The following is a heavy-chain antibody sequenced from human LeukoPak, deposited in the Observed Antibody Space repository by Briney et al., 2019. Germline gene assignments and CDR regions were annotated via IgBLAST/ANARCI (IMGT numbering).Heavy chain of an antibody. V-gene: IGHV4-39*01. CDR3: ALRVSAKRTSDAFDI. CDR1: GGSISSSSYY. D-gene: IGHD2-2*01. CDR2: IYYSGST. J-gene: IGHJ3*02. Sequence: KSSETLSLTCTVSGGSISSSSYYWGWIRQPPGKGLEWIGSIYYSGSTYYNPSLKSRVTISVDTSKNQFSLKLSSVTAADTAVYYCALRVSAKRTSDAFDIWGQGTMVTVSS.